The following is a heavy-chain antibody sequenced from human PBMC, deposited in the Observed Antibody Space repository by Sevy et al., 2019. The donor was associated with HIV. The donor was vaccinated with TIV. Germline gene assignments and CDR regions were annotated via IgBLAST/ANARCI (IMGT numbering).Heavy chain of an antibody. D-gene: IGHD3-10*01. V-gene: IGHV1-69*13. J-gene: IGHJ4*02. CDR2: IIPIFGTA. CDR3: ATSGSGSVDY. CDR1: GGTFSSYA. Sequence: ASVKVSCKASGGTFSSYAISWVRQAPGQGLEWMGRIIPIFGTANYAQKFQGRVTITADESTSTAYMELSSLRSEDTAVNYCATSGSGSVDYWGQGTLVTVSS.